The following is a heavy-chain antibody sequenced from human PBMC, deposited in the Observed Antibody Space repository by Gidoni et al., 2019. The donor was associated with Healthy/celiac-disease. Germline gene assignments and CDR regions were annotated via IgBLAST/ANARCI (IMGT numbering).Heavy chain of an antibody. D-gene: IGHD3-3*01. Sequence: QVQLVQSGAEVKKPGASVKVSCKVSGYTLPELSMNWVRQAPGKGLEWMGGFDPEDGETIYAHKFQGRVTMTEDTSTDTAYMELSSLRSEDTAVYYCATPGITIFGVVLPRFDYWGQGTLVTVSS. CDR2: FDPEDGET. J-gene: IGHJ4*02. CDR3: ATPGITIFGVVLPRFDY. CDR1: GYTLPELS. V-gene: IGHV1-24*01.